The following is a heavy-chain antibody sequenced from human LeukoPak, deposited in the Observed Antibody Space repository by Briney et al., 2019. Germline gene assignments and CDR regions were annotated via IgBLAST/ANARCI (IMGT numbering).Heavy chain of an antibody. D-gene: IGHD3-3*01. CDR2: IYYSGST. J-gene: IGHJ6*02. Sequence: SQTLSLTCTVSCGSISSGGDYWRWIRQHPGKGLEWIGYIYYSGSTYYNPSLKSRVTISVDTSKNQLSLKLSCVTAADTAVYYCARAQYYDFWSGYYGLDYGMDVWGQGTTVTVSS. CDR3: ARAQYYDFWSGYYGLDYGMDV. CDR1: CGSISSGGDY. V-gene: IGHV4-31*03.